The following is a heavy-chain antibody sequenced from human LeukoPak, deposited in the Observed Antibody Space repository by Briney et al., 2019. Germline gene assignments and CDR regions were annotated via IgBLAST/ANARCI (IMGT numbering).Heavy chain of an antibody. CDR3: ASYYYDSSGFVH. CDR1: GYTFTGYY. Sequence: ASVKVSCMASGYTFTGYYMHWVRQAPGQGLEWMGWINPNSGGTNYSQKFQGRVTMTRDTSISTAYMELSRLRSDDTAVYYCASYYYDSSGFVHWGQGTLVTVSS. D-gene: IGHD3-22*01. CDR2: INPNSGGT. J-gene: IGHJ4*02. V-gene: IGHV1-2*02.